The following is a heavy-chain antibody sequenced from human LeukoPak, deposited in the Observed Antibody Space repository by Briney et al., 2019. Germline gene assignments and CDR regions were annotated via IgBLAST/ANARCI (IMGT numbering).Heavy chain of an antibody. CDR3: AKDLEARGYTYGAYDY. D-gene: IGHD5-18*01. CDR2: ISGSGGST. CDR1: GFTFSNSA. J-gene: IGHJ4*02. Sequence: PGGSLRLSCAASGFTFSNSAMSWARQAPGKGLEWVSTISGSGGSTYYADSVKGRFTISRDSSKNTLYLQMDSLRAEDTAVYFCAKDLEARGYTYGAYDYWGQGTLVTVSS. V-gene: IGHV3-23*01.